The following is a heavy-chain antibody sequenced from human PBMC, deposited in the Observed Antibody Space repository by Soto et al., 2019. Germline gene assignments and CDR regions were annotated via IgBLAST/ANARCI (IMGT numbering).Heavy chain of an antibody. D-gene: IGHD3-10*01. V-gene: IGHV3-33*01. Sequence: LRLSCAASGFTFSSYGMHWVRQAPGKGLEWVAVIWYDGSNKYYADSVKGRFTISRDNSKNTLYLQMNSLRAEDTAVYYCARDGGTLPASFLDYWGQGTLVTVSS. J-gene: IGHJ4*02. CDR2: IWYDGSNK. CDR3: ARDGGTLPASFLDY. CDR1: GFTFSSYG.